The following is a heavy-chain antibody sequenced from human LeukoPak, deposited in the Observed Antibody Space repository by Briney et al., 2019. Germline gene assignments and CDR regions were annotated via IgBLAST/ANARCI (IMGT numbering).Heavy chain of an antibody. CDR2: ISYSGTP. Sequence: SQTLSLTCNVSGASFKTADYYWTWIRQPPGKGLEWIGYISYSGTPYYNPSLNSRVTISLDTSKNQFSLKLNSVTAADTAMYYCARDRYGDFEDYWGHGTLVTVSS. CDR3: ARDRYGDFEDY. CDR1: GASFKTADYY. D-gene: IGHD4-17*01. V-gene: IGHV4-30-4*08. J-gene: IGHJ4*01.